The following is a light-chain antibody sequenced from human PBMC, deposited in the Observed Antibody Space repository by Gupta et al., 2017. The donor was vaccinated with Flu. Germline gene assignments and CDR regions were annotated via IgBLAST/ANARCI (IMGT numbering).Light chain of an antibody. CDR3: HQYDRWPRT. CDR2: GDS. Sequence: DIVMTQSPVTLSVSPGERVTLSCRASQSVHRNVAWYQQRPGQAPRLLIYGDSSRATGVPARFSDSGSGTEFTLTINSLQSEDFAIYYCHQYDRWPRTFGRGTKV. J-gene: IGKJ1*01. CDR1: QSVHRN. V-gene: IGKV3-15*01.